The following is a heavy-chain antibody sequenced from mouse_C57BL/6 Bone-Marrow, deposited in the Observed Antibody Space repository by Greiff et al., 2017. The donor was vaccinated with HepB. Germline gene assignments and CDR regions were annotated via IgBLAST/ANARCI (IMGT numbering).Heavy chain of an antibody. D-gene: IGHD1-1*01. J-gene: IGHJ1*03. CDR3: AREGIYYYGSSYDFDV. CDR1: GYTFTSYG. Sequence: LVESGAELARPGASVKLSCKASGYTFTSYGISWVKQRTGQGLEWIGEIYPRSGNTYYNEKFKGKATLTADKYSSTAYMELRSLTSEDSAVYFCAREGIYYYGSSYDFDVWGTGTTVTVSS. V-gene: IGHV1-81*01. CDR2: IYPRSGNT.